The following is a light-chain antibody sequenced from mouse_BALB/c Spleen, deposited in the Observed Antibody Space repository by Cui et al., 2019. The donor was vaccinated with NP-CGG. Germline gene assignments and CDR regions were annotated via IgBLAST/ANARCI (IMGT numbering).Light chain of an antibody. J-gene: IGLJ1*01. Sequence: QTVVTQESALTTSPGETVTLTCRSSTRAVTTSNYANWVQEKPDHLFTGLIGGTNNRAPGVPARFSGSLIGDKAALTIIGAQTEDEAIYFCALWYSNHWVFGGGTKLTVL. CDR3: ALWYSNHWV. CDR2: GTN. V-gene: IGLV1*01. CDR1: TRAVTTSNY.